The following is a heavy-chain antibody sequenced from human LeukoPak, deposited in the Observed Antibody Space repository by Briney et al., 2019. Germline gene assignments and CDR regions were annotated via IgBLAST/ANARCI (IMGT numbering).Heavy chain of an antibody. V-gene: IGHV4-39*07. CDR2: IYYSGST. CDR1: GGAISSSSYY. CDR3: ASGTGPGQFDY. J-gene: IGHJ4*02. Sequence: PSETLSLTCTVSGGAISSSSYYWGWIRQPPGKGLEWIGSIYYSGSTYYNPSLKSRVTISVDTSKNQFSLKLSSVTAADTAVYYCASGTGPGQFDYWGQGTLVTVSS.